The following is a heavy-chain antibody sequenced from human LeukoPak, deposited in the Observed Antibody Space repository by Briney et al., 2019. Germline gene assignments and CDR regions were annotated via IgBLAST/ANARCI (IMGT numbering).Heavy chain of an antibody. V-gene: IGHV4-34*01. CDR3: ARGPRYYYGLGSYYNS. J-gene: IGHJ4*02. CDR1: GGSCSGYY. CDR2: INHSGST. Sequence: SETLSLTCAVYGGSCSGYYWSWIRQPPGKGLEWIGEINHSGSTNYNPSLKSRVTISVDTSKNQFSLKLSSVTAADTAVYYCARGPRYYYGLGSYYNSWGQGTLVTVSS. D-gene: IGHD3-10*01.